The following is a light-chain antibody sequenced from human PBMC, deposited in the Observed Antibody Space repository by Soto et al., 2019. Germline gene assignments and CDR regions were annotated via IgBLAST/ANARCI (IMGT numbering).Light chain of an antibody. CDR1: QSVRRSS. CDR2: GAS. CDR3: QQYVSSSYT. V-gene: IGKV3-20*01. J-gene: IGKJ2*01. Sequence: EIVLTQSPGTLSLSPGERATLSCRASQSVRRSSLAWYQQKPGLAPRLLIYGASTMATGIPDRFSGSGSGTNYIPPTIRLEPQDVSAYYCQQYVSSSYTFGQGTKLDIK.